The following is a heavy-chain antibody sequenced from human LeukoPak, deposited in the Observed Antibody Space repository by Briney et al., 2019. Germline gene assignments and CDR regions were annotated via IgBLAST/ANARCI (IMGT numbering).Heavy chain of an antibody. J-gene: IGHJ4*02. Sequence: ASVKVSCKASGYTFTSYDINWVRQATGQGLEWMGWMSPNSGNTGYAQKFQGRVTITRNTSISTAYMELSSLRSEDTAVYYCARAARTGVFFDYWGQGTLVTVSS. V-gene: IGHV1-8*03. CDR2: MSPNSGNT. CDR3: ARAARTGVFFDY. D-gene: IGHD6-6*01. CDR1: GYTFTSYD.